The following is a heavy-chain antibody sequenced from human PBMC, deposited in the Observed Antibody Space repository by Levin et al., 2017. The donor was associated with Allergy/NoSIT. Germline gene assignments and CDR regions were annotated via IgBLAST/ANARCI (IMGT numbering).Heavy chain of an antibody. CDR3: ARGSGYYDILTVYEYYFDY. D-gene: IGHD3-9*01. J-gene: IGHJ4*02. CDR1: GGSISSGGYY. Sequence: SETLSLTCTVSGGSISSGGYYWSWIRQHPGKGLEWIGYIYYSGSTYYNPSLKSRVTISVDTSKNQFSLKLSSVTAADTAVYYCARGSGYYDILTVYEYYFDYWGQGTLVTVSS. CDR2: IYYSGST. V-gene: IGHV4-31*03.